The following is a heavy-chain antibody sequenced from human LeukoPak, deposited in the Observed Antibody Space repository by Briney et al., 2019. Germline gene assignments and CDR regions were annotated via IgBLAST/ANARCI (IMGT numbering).Heavy chain of an antibody. CDR2: IIPIFGTA. V-gene: IGHV1-69*13. CDR1: GGTFSSYA. J-gene: IGHJ5*02. CDR3: ARVERYYDFWSGYYPRWFDR. D-gene: IGHD3-3*01. Sequence: SVKVSCKASGGTFSSYAISWVRQAPGQGLEWMGGIIPIFGTANYAQKFQGRVTITADESTSTAYMELSSLRSEDTTVYYCARVERYYDFWSGYYPRWFDRWGQETLVTVSS.